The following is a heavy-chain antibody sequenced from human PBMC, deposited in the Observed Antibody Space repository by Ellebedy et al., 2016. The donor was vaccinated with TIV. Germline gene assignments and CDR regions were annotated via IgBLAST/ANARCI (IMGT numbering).Heavy chain of an antibody. V-gene: IGHV4-59*01. Sequence: MPSETLSLTCTVSGGSISSYYWSWIRQPPGKGLEWIGYIYYSGSTNYNPSLKSRVTISVDTSKNQFSLKLSSVTAADTAVYYCARGGAVAGIDYWGQGTLVTVSS. CDR1: GGSISSYY. CDR2: IYYSGST. D-gene: IGHD6-19*01. J-gene: IGHJ4*02. CDR3: ARGGAVAGIDY.